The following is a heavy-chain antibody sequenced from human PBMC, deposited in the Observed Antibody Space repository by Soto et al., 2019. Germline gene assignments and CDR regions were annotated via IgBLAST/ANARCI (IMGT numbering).Heavy chain of an antibody. V-gene: IGHV1-69*12. D-gene: IGHD6-13*01. CDR3: ARETSAPGTFREDASDI. CDR1: GDTFSNYV. J-gene: IGHJ3*02. CDR2: IVPIFRTA. Sequence: QVQLVQSGAEGKKPGSSVKVACKVSGDTFSNYVINWVRQAPGQGLEWMGAIVPIFRTANYAQKFQGRVTITADEFTITAYMELSGLRSDDTATYYCARETSAPGTFREDASDIWGQGTLVTVSS.